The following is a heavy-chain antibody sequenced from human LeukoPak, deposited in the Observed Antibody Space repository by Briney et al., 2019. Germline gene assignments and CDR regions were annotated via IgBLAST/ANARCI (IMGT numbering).Heavy chain of an antibody. Sequence: KTSETLSLTCAVYGGSFSGYYWSWIRQPPGKGLEWIGEINHSGSTNYNPSLKSRVTVSVDTSKNQFSLKLSSVTAADTAVYYCARVAGYCSGGSCYRTMPFDYWGQGTLVTVSS. D-gene: IGHD2-15*01. CDR1: GGSFSGYY. CDR2: INHSGST. J-gene: IGHJ4*02. CDR3: ARVAGYCSGGSCYRTMPFDY. V-gene: IGHV4-34*01.